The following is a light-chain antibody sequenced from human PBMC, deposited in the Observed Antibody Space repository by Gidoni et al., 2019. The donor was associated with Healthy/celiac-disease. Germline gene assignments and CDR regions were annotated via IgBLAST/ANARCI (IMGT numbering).Light chain of an antibody. CDR3: SSYAGSNNLL. J-gene: IGLJ1*01. V-gene: IGLV2-8*01. Sequence: QSALTQPPSASGSPGQSVTISCTGTSSDVGGYNYVSWYQQHPGKAPKLMIYEVSKRPLGVPDRFSGSKSGNMASLTVSGLQAEDEADYYCSSYAGSNNLLFGTGTKVTVL. CDR2: EVS. CDR1: SSDVGGYNY.